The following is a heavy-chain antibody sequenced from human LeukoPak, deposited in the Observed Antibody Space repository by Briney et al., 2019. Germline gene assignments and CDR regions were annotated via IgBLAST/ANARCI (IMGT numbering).Heavy chain of an antibody. D-gene: IGHD3-10*01. CDR1: GFTFSNYD. Sequence: GGSLRLSCAASGFTFSNYDMHWVRQAPGKGLEWVTFIQFDGSNKYYAHSVKGRFTISRDNSKDTLYLQMNSLKTEDTAVYYCAQDSWGLWFGGDFTRGGQGTLVTVSS. CDR3: AQDSWGLWFGGDFTR. CDR2: IQFDGSNK. J-gene: IGHJ4*02. V-gene: IGHV3-30*02.